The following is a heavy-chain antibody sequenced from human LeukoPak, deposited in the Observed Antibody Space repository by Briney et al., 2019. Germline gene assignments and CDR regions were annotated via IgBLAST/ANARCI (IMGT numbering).Heavy chain of an antibody. Sequence: GGSLRLSCAASGFTFSDYYMSWMRQAPGKGLVWVSRINSDGSSTSYADSVKGRFTISRDNAKNTLYLQMNSLRAEDTAVYYCALLGGGDSNWGQGTLVTVSS. J-gene: IGHJ4*02. CDR1: GFTFSDYY. D-gene: IGHD2-21*02. CDR2: INSDGSST. CDR3: ALLGGGDSN. V-gene: IGHV3-74*01.